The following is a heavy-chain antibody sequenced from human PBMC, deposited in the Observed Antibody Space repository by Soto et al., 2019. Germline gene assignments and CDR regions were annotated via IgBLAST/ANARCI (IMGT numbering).Heavy chain of an antibody. J-gene: IGHJ4*02. D-gene: IGHD2-15*01. Sequence: QVQVVQSGAEVKKPGSSVKVSCKVSGDSFSSYAISWVRQAPGQGLEWMGGIIHILTTANYAQKFQDRVTITADESTSTAYMEVSSLTSEDTAVYYCARKAGGGNYYSLDFWGQGTLVTVSS. V-gene: IGHV1-69*01. CDR2: IIHILTTA. CDR3: ARKAGGGNYYSLDF. CDR1: GDSFSSYA.